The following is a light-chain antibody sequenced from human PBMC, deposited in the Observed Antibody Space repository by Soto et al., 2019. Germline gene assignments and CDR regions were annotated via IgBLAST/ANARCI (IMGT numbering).Light chain of an antibody. V-gene: IGKV3-20*01. CDR3: QQYSTSPLT. J-gene: IGKJ1*01. CDR1: QSVSSN. CDR2: DAS. Sequence: EIVMTQSPATLSVSPGERATLSCRASQSVSSNLAWYQQKPGQAPRLVIYDASSRATGIPDRFSASGSGTDFTLTISRLEPEDFAVYYCQQYSTSPLTFGQGPKVDI.